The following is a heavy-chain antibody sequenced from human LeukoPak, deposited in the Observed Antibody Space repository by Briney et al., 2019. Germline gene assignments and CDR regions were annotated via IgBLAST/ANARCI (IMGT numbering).Heavy chain of an antibody. D-gene: IGHD5-12*01. CDR3: ASAGDIVATTSFDY. J-gene: IGHJ4*02. Sequence: GGSLRLSCAASGFTFSSDGMRCGRQAPGRGLGWVAVIWYDGSNKYYADSVKGRFTISRDNSKNTLYLQMNSLRAEDTAVYYCASAGDIVATTSFDYWGQGSLVTVSS. V-gene: IGHV3-33*01. CDR1: GFTFSSDG. CDR2: IWYDGSNK.